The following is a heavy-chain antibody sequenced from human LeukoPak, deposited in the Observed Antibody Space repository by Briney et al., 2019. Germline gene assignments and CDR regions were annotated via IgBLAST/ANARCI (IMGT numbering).Heavy chain of an antibody. Sequence: SETLSLTCTVSGYSISSGYYWGWIRQPPGKGLEWIGSIYYSGSTYYNPSLKSRVTISVDTSKNQFSLKLSSVTAADTAVYYCARGDLRYFDWLLLFGLFNYWGQGTLVTVSS. CDR1: GYSISSGYY. V-gene: IGHV4-38-2*02. J-gene: IGHJ4*02. CDR2: IYYSGST. CDR3: ARGDLRYFDWLLLFGLFNY. D-gene: IGHD3-9*01.